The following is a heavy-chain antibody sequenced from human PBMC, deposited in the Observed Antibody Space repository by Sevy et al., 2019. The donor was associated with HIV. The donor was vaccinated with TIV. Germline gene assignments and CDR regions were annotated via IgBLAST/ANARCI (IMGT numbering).Heavy chain of an antibody. V-gene: IGHV3-30*18. CDR3: AKDLMGNGYNYDYYYYYGMDV. CDR2: ISYDGSNK. D-gene: IGHD5-12*01. J-gene: IGHJ6*02. CDR1: GFTFSSYG. Sequence: GGSLRLSCAASGFTFSSYGMHWVRQAPGKGLEWVAVISYDGSNKYYADSVKGRFTISRDNSKNTLYLQMNSLGAEDTAVYYCAKDLMGNGYNYDYYYYYGMDVWGQGTTVTVSS.